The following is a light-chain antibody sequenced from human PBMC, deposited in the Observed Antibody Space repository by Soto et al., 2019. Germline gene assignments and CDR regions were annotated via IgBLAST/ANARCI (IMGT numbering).Light chain of an antibody. Sequence: DIQMTQSPSSLSASVGDRVSVTCRASQSISTFLNWYQQRPGEAPKLLIYAASSLQSGGPSRFSGSGSGADFTLTIGSLQPEDFATYYCQQSYTTPRTFGQGTKVEVK. CDR1: QSISTF. CDR3: QQSYTTPRT. V-gene: IGKV1-39*01. CDR2: AAS. J-gene: IGKJ1*01.